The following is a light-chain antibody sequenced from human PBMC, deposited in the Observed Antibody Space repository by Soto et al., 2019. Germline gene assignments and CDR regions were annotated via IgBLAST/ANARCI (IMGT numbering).Light chain of an antibody. V-gene: IGKV3-20*01. CDR1: QSVSSSY. CDR2: GAS. J-gene: IGKJ4*01. CDR3: QQYGSSPFA. Sequence: ELVLTQSPGNLCLYPGEKANLSCRASQSVSSSYLAWYQQKPGQAPRLLIYGASSRATGIPDRFSGSGSGTDFTLTISRLEPEDFAVYYCQQYGSSPFAFGGGTKV.